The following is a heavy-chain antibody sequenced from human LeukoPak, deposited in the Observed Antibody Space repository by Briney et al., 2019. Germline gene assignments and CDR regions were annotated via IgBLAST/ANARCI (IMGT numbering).Heavy chain of an antibody. CDR2: IYYSGST. CDR1: GGSFSSYY. V-gene: IGHV4-59*01. D-gene: IGHD3-3*01. J-gene: IGHJ2*01. Sequence: PSETLSLTCAVYGGSFSSYYWSWIRQPPGKGLEWIGYIYYSGSTNYNPSLKSRVTISVDTSKNQFSLKLSSVTAADTAVYYCARGVLVYDLNWYFDLWGRGTLVTVSS. CDR3: ARGVLVYDLNWYFDL.